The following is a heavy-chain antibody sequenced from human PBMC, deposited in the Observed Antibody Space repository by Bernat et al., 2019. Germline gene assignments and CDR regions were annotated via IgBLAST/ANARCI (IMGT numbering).Heavy chain of an antibody. Sequence: QLQLQESGPGLVKPSETLSLTCTVSGGSISSSSYYWGWIRQPPGKGLEWIWSIYYSGSTYYNPSLKSRVTISVDTSKNQFSLKLSSVTAADTAVYYCARGGLLWFGEDRPDGVPYFQHWGQGTLVTVSS. V-gene: IGHV4-39*01. D-gene: IGHD3-10*01. CDR3: ARGGLLWFGEDRPDGVPYFQH. CDR2: IYYSGST. J-gene: IGHJ1*01. CDR1: GGSISSSSYY.